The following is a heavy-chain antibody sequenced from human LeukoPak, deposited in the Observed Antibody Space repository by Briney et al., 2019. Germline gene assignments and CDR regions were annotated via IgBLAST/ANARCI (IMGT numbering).Heavy chain of an antibody. CDR1: GFTFSTFS. Sequence: PGGSLRLSCEGSGFTFSTFSLNWVRQAPGKWLEWVASISYSSTFLDYADSLKGRFTISRDNTQNSVYLEMNSLRDEDTAAYFCARGGDGHNSYLDFWGQGTLVTVSS. CDR3: ARGGDGHNSYLDF. V-gene: IGHV3-21*06. CDR2: ISYSSTFL. J-gene: IGHJ4*02. D-gene: IGHD1-1*01.